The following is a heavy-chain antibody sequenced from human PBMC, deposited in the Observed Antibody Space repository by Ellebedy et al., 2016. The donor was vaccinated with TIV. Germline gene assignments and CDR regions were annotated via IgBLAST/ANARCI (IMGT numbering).Heavy chain of an antibody. D-gene: IGHD2-2*01. CDR1: GFIFNHYS. CDR2: ISSTGYYI. V-gene: IGHV3-21*01. J-gene: IGHJ3*02. CDR3: VREGVPRGFDI. Sequence: GESLKISCAASGFIFNHYSMNWVRQAPGKGLEWISSISSTGYYIYYADSVKGRFTISKDNSRSTLYLQMNSLRAEDTAVYYCVREGVPRGFDIWGQGTMVTVSS.